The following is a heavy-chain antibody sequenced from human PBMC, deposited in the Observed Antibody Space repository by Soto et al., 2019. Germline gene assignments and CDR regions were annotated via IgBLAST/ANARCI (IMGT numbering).Heavy chain of an antibody. J-gene: IGHJ6*02. Sequence: ASVKVSCKASGGTFSSYAISWVRQAPGQGLEWMGGIIPIFGTANYAQKFQGRVTITADESTSTAYMELSSLRSEDTAVYYCARGIWGAVPTSYYYYYYGMDVWGQGTTVTVSS. CDR2: IIPIFGTA. CDR3: ARGIWGAVPTSYYYYYYGMDV. CDR1: GGTFSSYA. D-gene: IGHD2-2*01. V-gene: IGHV1-69*13.